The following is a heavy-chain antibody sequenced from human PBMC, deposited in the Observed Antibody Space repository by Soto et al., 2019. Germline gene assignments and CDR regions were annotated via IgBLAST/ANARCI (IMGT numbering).Heavy chain of an antibody. CDR3: AREGGSLNWFDP. Sequence: EVQLVESGGGLVQPGGSLRLSCAASGFTFSSYSMNWVRQAPGKGLVWVSYISSSSSTIYYADSVKGRFTISRDNAKHSLYLEMNSLRDEDTAVYYCAREGGSLNWFDPWGQGTLVTVSS. D-gene: IGHD1-26*01. V-gene: IGHV3-48*02. CDR1: GFTFSSYS. J-gene: IGHJ5*02. CDR2: ISSSSSTI.